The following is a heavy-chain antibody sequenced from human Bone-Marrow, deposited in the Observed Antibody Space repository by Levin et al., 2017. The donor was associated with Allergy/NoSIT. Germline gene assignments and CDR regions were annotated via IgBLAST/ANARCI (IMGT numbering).Heavy chain of an antibody. CDR3: ARLESKAVRNFDY. D-gene: IGHD6-19*01. CDR2: IYHTGTT. CDR1: GGSITTSY. J-gene: IGHJ4*02. V-gene: IGHV4-59*08. Sequence: SQTLSLTCSVSGGSITTSYWSWIRQPPGKGLEWIGYIYHTGTTNHNPSLKSRVTISADTSRNQFSLKLSSVTAADTAVYYCARLESKAVRNFDYWGQGVLVTVSS.